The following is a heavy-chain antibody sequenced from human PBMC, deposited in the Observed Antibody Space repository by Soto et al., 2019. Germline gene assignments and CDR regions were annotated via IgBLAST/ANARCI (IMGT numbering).Heavy chain of an antibody. V-gene: IGHV1-2*04. D-gene: IGHD4-4*01. CDR1: GYTFTGYY. CDR3: ASAVNGTVTNWFDP. Sequence: QVQLVQSGAEVKKPGASVKVSCKASGYTFTGYYMHWVRQAPGQGLEWMGWINPNSGGTNYAQKFQGWVTMTRDTSISTAYMELSRLRSDDTAVYYWASAVNGTVTNWFDPWGQGPLVTVSS. J-gene: IGHJ5*02. CDR2: INPNSGGT.